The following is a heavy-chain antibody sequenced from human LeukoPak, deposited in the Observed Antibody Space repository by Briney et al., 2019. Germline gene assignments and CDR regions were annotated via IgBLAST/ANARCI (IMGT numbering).Heavy chain of an antibody. J-gene: IGHJ5*02. Sequence: SKTLSLTCAVSGDSIRKNNWWSWVRQPPRKGLEWIGEIYHTGSTDYNPSLKSRVTISVDTSKNQFSLKLSSVTAADTAVYYCARGIGIPPFDGWFDPWGQGTLVTVSS. V-gene: IGHV4-4*02. CDR2: IYHTGST. D-gene: IGHD3-10*01. CDR1: GDSIRKNNW. CDR3: ARGIGIPPFDGWFDP.